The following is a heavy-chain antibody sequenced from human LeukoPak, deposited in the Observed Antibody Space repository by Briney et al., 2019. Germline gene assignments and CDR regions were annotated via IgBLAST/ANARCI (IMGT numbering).Heavy chain of an antibody. CDR3: ARDSTGYWYFDL. CDR1: GYSSSGYY. V-gene: IGHV1-2*02. J-gene: IGHJ2*01. CDR2: VNPNGGGT. D-gene: IGHD3-3*02. Sequence: ASAQSPSKASGYSSSGYYILRGRRAPGQGLEWMGSVNPNGGGTNYARNLKGRFTISRDNSMSTVYMELNRLRAEDTAVYYCARDSTGYWYFDLWGRGTLVSVSS.